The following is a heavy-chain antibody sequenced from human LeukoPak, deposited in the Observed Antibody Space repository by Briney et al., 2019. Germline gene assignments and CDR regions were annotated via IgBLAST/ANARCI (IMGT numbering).Heavy chain of an antibody. CDR3: ARSQQLVRAFDI. V-gene: IGHV4-4*02. Sequence: SETLSLTCAVSGGSISSSNWWSWVRQPPGKGLEWIGEIYHSGSTNYNPSFKSRVTVSVDKSKNQFSLKLSSVTAADTAVYYCARSQQLVRAFDIWGQGTMVTVSS. CDR2: IYHSGST. CDR1: GGSISSSNW. D-gene: IGHD6-13*01. J-gene: IGHJ3*02.